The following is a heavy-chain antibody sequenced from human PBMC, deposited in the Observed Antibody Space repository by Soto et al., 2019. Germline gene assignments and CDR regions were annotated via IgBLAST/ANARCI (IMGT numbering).Heavy chain of an antibody. CDR3: ATGGQQLHGMDV. D-gene: IGHD6-13*01. V-gene: IGHV3-11*01. CDR2: VRSSDCNI. Sequence: QVQLVESGGGLVKPGGSLRLSCAASGLPFSDYYMTWIRQAPGKGLEWVSYVRSSDCNIYYAGSVKGRSTISRDNAKTSLYLQMNSLRAEDTAVYYCATGGQQLHGMDVWSQGTTVTVSS. CDR1: GLPFSDYY. J-gene: IGHJ6*02.